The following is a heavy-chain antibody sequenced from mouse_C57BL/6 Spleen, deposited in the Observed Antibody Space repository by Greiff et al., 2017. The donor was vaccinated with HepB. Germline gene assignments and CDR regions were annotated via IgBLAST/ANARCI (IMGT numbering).Heavy chain of an antibody. CDR1: GFSLTSYG. CDR3: AKIPYGYNPMDY. V-gene: IGHV2-5*01. CDR2: IWRGGST. D-gene: IGHD1-1*02. Sequence: VQLQESGPGLVQPSQSLSITCTVSGFSLTSYGVHWVRQSPGKGLEWLGVIWRGGSTDYNAAFMSRLSITKDNSKSQVFFKMNSLQADDTAIYYCAKIPYGYNPMDYWGQGTSVTVSS. J-gene: IGHJ4*01.